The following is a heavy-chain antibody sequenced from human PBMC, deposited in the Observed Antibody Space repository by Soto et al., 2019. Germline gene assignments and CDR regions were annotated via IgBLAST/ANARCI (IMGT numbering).Heavy chain of an antibody. CDR3: AREIVVVPAASDDYYMDV. Sequence: QVQLVQSGAEVKKPGASVKVSCKASGYTFTSYDINWVRQATGQVLEWMGWMNPNSGNTGYAQKFQGRVTMTRNTSISTAYMELSSLRSEDTAVYYCAREIVVVPAASDDYYMDVWGKGTTVTVSS. J-gene: IGHJ6*03. V-gene: IGHV1-8*01. CDR2: MNPNSGNT. D-gene: IGHD2-2*01. CDR1: GYTFTSYD.